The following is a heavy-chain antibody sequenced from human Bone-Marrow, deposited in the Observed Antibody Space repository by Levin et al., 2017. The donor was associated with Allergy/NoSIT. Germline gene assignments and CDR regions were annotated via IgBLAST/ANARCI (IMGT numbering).Heavy chain of an antibody. CDR3: ARAKLPGAPLGHGFDP. CDR1: GASISSGGYY. V-gene: IGHV4-31*03. J-gene: IGHJ5*02. D-gene: IGHD4/OR15-4a*01. CDR2: VLFTGNT. Sequence: SQTLSLTCTVSGASISSGGYYWSWIRQHSGTGLEWIGNVLFTGNTNYNPSLKSRVIISVDTSKNQLSLKLMSVTAADTAVYYCARAKLPGAPLGHGFDPWGQGTLVTVSS.